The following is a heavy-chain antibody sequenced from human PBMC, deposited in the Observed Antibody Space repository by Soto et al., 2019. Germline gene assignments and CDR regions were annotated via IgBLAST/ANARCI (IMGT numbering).Heavy chain of an antibody. CDR3: ARNSLYCSGGSCYPNYYYGMDV. CDR2: ISYDGSNK. J-gene: IGHJ6*02. CDR1: GFTFSSYA. D-gene: IGHD2-15*01. V-gene: IGHV3-30-3*01. Sequence: HPGGSLGLSCAASGFTFSSYAMHWVRQAPGKGLEWVAVISYDGSNKYYADSVKGRFTISRDNSKNTLYLQMNSLRAEDTAVYYCARNSLYCSGGSCYPNYYYGMDVWGQGTTVTVSS.